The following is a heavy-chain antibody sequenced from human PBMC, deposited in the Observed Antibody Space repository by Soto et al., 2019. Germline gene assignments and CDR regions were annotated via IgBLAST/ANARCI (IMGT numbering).Heavy chain of an antibody. Sequence: GGSLRLSCAASGFTFTSYWMSWVRQAPGKGLEWVANIKENGKEKYYLESVRGRFTISRDNARNSLYLQMNSLRADDTAVYYCARPLGVKVDSSGYYQYWGHGTLVTVSS. D-gene: IGHD3-22*01. CDR1: GFTFTSYW. CDR2: IKENGKEK. J-gene: IGHJ4*01. V-gene: IGHV3-7*04. CDR3: ARPLGVKVDSSGYYQY.